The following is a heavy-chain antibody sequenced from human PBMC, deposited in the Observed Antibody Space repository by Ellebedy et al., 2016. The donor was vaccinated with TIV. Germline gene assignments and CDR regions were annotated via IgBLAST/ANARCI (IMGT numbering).Heavy chain of an antibody. J-gene: IGHJ4*02. CDR3: ARNSGDRCFDY. CDR1: GGSISSYY. Sequence: SETLSLTCTVYGGSISSYYWSWIRQPPGKGLEWIGYIYYSGSTNYNPSLKSRVTISVDTSKNQFSLKLSSVTAADTAVYYCARNSGDRCFDYWGQGTLVTVSS. V-gene: IGHV4-59*12. CDR2: IYYSGST. D-gene: IGHD2-15*01.